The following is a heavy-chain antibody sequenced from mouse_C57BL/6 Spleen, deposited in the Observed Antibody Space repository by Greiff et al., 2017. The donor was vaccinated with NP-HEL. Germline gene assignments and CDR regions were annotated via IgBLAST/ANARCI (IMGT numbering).Heavy chain of an antibody. CDR1: GYTFTSYW. CDR3: ARVDYGSSYYFDY. V-gene: IGHV1-7*01. J-gene: IGHJ2*01. D-gene: IGHD1-1*01. CDR2: INPSSGYT. Sequence: VQLQQSGAELAKPGASVKLSCKASGYTFTSYWMHWVKQRPGQGLEWIGYINPSSGYTKYNQKFKDKATLTADKSSSTAYMQLSSLTYEDSAVYYGARVDYGSSYYFDYWGQGTTLTVSS.